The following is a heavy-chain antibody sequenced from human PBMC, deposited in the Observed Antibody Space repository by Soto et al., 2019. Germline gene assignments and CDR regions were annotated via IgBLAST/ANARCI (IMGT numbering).Heavy chain of an antibody. V-gene: IGHV4-39*07. J-gene: IGHJ4*02. Sequence: SETLSLTCPVSGGSISSSSYYWGWIRQPPGKGLEWIGSIYYSGSTNYNPSLKNRVTISVDTSKNQFSLKLSSVTAADTAVYYCARRYGYSFDYWGQGTLVTVSS. CDR3: ARRYGYSFDY. CDR2: IYYSGST. CDR1: GGSISSSSYY. D-gene: IGHD1-1*01.